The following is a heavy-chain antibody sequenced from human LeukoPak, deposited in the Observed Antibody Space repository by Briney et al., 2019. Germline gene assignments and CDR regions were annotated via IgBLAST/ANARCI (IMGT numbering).Heavy chain of an antibody. CDR1: GFTFSSYS. V-gene: IGHV3-21*01. D-gene: IGHD3/OR15-3a*01. Sequence: PGGSLRLSCVASGFTFSSYSMNWVRQAPGKGLEWVSSISSSSGYIYYADSVKGRFTISRDNAENSMYLQMNSLRAEDTAVYYCARDAKYDFWSGYFPATWGQGTLVTVSS. J-gene: IGHJ4*02. CDR2: ISSSSGYI. CDR3: ARDAKYDFWSGYFPAT.